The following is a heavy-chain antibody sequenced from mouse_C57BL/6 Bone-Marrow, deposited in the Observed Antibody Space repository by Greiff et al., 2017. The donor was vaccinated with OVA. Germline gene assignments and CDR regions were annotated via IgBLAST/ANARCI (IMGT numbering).Heavy chain of an antibody. CDR3: ARAYYRGYFDV. D-gene: IGHD2-14*01. CDR2: ISNGGGST. V-gene: IGHV5-12*01. CDR1: GFTFSDYY. Sequence: EVKVVESGGGLVQPGGSLKLSCAASGFTFSDYYMYWVRQTPEKRLEWVAYISNGGGSTYYPDTVKGRFTISRDNAKNTLYLQMSRLKSEDTAMYYCARAYYRGYFDVWGTGTTVTVSS. J-gene: IGHJ1*03.